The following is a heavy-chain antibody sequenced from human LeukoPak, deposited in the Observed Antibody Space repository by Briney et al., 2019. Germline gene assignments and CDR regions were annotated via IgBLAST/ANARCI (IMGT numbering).Heavy chain of an antibody. CDR2: IFPGDSDI. CDR1: GYTFTSYW. J-gene: IGHJ4*02. Sequence: GESLKISCKGSGYTFTSYWIGWVRQMPGRGLEWMGIIFPGDSDIRYSPSFQGQVTISADKSINTAYLQWSSLKASVTAMYYCARLRDDTFDCWGQGTLVTVSS. CDR3: ARLRDDTFDC. V-gene: IGHV5-51*01. D-gene: IGHD3-22*01.